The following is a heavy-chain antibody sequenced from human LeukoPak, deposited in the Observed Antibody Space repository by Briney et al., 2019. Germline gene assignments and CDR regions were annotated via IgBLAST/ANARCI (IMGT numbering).Heavy chain of an antibody. CDR2: IWYDGSNK. Sequence: GSLRLSCAASGFTFSSYGMHWVRQAPGKGLEWVAVIWYDGSNKYYADSVKGRFTISRDNSKNTLYLQMNSLRAEDTAVYYCARDVNPHYYGSGSYYNYWGPGTLVTVSS. CDR1: GFTFSSYG. J-gene: IGHJ4*02. D-gene: IGHD3-10*01. V-gene: IGHV3-33*01. CDR3: ARDVNPHYYGSGSYYNY.